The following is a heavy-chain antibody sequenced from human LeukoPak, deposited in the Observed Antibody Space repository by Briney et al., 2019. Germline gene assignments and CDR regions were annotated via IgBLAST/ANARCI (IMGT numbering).Heavy chain of an antibody. J-gene: IGHJ5*02. CDR2: TYYRSKWYN. CDR3: ARDLDWFDP. Sequence: PSQTLSLTCAISGDSFSSSSAAWTWLRQSPSRGLEWLGRTYYRSKWYNNYAVSVKSRITINPDTSKNQFSLQLNSVTPEDTAVYYCARDLDWFDPWGQGTLVIVSS. V-gene: IGHV6-1*01. CDR1: GDSFSSSSAA.